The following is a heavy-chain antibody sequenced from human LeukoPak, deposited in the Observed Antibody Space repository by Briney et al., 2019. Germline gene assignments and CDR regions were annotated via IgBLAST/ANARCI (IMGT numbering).Heavy chain of an antibody. CDR2: IYYSGST. CDR1: GGSISSGGYY. V-gene: IGHV4-31*03. J-gene: IGHJ4*02. CDR3: ARGPYYYDSSGYYHKYFDY. Sequence: SETLSPTCTVSGGSISSGGYYWSWIRQHPGKGLEWIGYIYYSGSTYYNPSLKSRVTISVDTSKNQFSLKLSSVTAADTAVYYCARGPYYYDSSGYYHKYFDYWGQGTLVTVSS. D-gene: IGHD3-22*01.